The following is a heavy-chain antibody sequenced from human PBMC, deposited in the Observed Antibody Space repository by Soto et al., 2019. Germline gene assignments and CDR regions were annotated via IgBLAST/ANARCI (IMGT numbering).Heavy chain of an antibody. CDR2: ISSSSSYT. J-gene: IGHJ6*02. Sequence: QVQLVESGGGLVKPGGSLRLSCAASGFTFSDYYMSWIRQAPGKGLEWVSYISSSSSYTNYADSVKGRFTISRDNAKNSLYLQIDSLRAEDTAVYYCARVRAGYYGSGLGGMDVWGQGTTVTVSS. V-gene: IGHV3-11*06. D-gene: IGHD3-10*01. CDR1: GFTFSDYY. CDR3: ARVRAGYYGSGLGGMDV.